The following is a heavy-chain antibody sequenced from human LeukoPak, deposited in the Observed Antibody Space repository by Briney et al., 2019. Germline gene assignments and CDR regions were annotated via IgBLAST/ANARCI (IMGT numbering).Heavy chain of an antibody. D-gene: IGHD6-13*01. CDR3: AKFSGLYSSSWSEYFQH. CDR1: GLTFSSYG. Sequence: GGTLRLSCAASGLTFSSYGMSWVRQAPGKGLEWVSAISGSGGSTYYADSVKGRFTISRDNSKNTLYLQMNSLRAEDTAVYYCAKFSGLYSSSWSEYFQHWGQGTLVSVSS. V-gene: IGHV3-23*01. CDR2: ISGSGGST. J-gene: IGHJ1*01.